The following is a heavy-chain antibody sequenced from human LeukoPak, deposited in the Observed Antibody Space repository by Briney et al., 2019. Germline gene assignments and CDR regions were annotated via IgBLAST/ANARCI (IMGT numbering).Heavy chain of an antibody. CDR2: INTDGSST. Sequence: LSLTCTVSGGSISSGDYYWSWIRQAPGKGLVWVSRINTDGSSTSYADSVKGRFTISRDNAKNTLYLQMNSLRAEDTAVYYCARESLLIAAPFDYWGQGTLVTVSS. D-gene: IGHD6-6*01. J-gene: IGHJ4*02. CDR3: ARESLLIAAPFDY. V-gene: IGHV3-74*01. CDR1: GGSISSGDYY.